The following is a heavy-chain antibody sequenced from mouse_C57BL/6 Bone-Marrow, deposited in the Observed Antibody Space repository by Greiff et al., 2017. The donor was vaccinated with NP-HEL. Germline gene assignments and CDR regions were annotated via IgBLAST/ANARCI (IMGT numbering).Heavy chain of an antibody. Sequence: VKLQESGPELVKPGASVKLSCKASGYTFTSYDINWVKQRPGQGLEWIGWIYPRDGSTKYNEKFKGKATLTVDTSSSTAYMELHSLTSEDSAVYFCARYYYGSSCPYWYFDVWGTGTTVTVSS. CDR1: GYTFTSYD. V-gene: IGHV1-85*01. D-gene: IGHD1-1*01. J-gene: IGHJ1*03. CDR3: ARYYYGSSCPYWYFDV. CDR2: IYPRDGST.